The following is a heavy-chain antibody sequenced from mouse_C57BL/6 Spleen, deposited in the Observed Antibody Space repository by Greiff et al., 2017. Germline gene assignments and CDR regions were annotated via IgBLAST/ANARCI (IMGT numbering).Heavy chain of an antibody. J-gene: IGHJ1*03. CDR3: ASPSSYYYGSGYGYCDV. CDR1: GYTFTSYN. D-gene: IGHD1-1*01. V-gene: IGHV1-12*01. CDR2: IYPGNGDT. Sequence: LQQSGAELVRPGASVKMSCKASGYTFTSYNMHWVKQTPRQGLEWIGAIYPGNGDTSYNQKFKGKATLTVDKSSSTAYMQLSSLTSEDSAVYVCASPSSYYYGSGYGYCDVGGTGTTVTVSS.